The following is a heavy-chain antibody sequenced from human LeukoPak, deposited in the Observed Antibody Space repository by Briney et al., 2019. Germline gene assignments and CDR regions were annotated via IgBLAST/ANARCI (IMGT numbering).Heavy chain of an antibody. J-gene: IGHJ3*02. CDR2: IYTSGST. V-gene: IGHV4-61*02. Sequence: SQTLSLTCTVSGGSISSGSYYWGWIRQPAGKGLEWIGRIYTSGSTNYNPSLKSRVTISVDTSKNQFSLKLSSVTAADTAVYYCARDRFTLLPHDAFDIWGQGTMVTVSS. CDR3: ARDRFTLLPHDAFDI. CDR1: GGSISSGSYY. D-gene: IGHD2/OR15-2a*01.